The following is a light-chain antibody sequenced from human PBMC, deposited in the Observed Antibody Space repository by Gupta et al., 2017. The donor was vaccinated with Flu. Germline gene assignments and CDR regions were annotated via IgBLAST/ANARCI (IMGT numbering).Light chain of an antibody. Sequence: QSALTQPASVSGSPGQSIAISCTGTSRDVGGYDYISWYQQHPGKAPKLILFEVSRRPGGISDRLSGSKSGNTASLTISGLLAEDEAFYYCSSYRSTNTVVVFGGGTKVTVL. V-gene: IGLV2-14*01. CDR2: EVS. J-gene: IGLJ2*01. CDR3: SSYRSTNTVVV. CDR1: SRDVGGYDY.